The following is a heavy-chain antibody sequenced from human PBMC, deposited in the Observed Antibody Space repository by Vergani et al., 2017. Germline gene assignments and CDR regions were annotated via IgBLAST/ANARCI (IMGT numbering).Heavy chain of an antibody. CDR1: GRSFSGYY. D-gene: IGHD6-19*01. Sequence: QVQLQQWGAGLLKPSETLSLTCAVYGRSFSGYYWSWIRQPPGKGLELIGEINHSGSTNYNPSLKSRVTISVDTSKNQFSLKLSSVTAADTAVYYCARGGRQWLGRTYFDYWGQGTLVTVSS. V-gene: IGHV4-34*01. CDR2: INHSGST. J-gene: IGHJ4*02. CDR3: ARGGRQWLGRTYFDY.